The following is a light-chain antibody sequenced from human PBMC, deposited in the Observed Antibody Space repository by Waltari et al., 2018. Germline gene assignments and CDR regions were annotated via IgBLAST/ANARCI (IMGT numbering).Light chain of an antibody. CDR2: DND. CDR3: GTWDHSLHGLV. J-gene: IGLJ2*01. Sequence: QSVLTQPPSVSAAPGQKVTISCSGSGSNIGYDRVSWYRQLPGTAPKVLIYDNDERTAGIPARFFGSKSCTSAALVITGLQTGDEAYYYCGTWDHSLHGLVFGGGTKLTVL. V-gene: IGLV1-51*01. CDR1: GSNIGYDR.